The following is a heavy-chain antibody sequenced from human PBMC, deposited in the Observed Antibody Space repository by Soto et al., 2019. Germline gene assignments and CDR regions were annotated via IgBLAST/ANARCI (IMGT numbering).Heavy chain of an antibody. Sequence: ASVKVSCKASGYTFTSYAMHWVRQAPGQRLEWMGWINAGNGNTKYSQKFQGRVTITRDTSASTAYMELSSLRSEDTAVYYCARDIVVVVAAYSEVHWFDPWGQGTLVTVSS. J-gene: IGHJ5*02. CDR2: INAGNGNT. CDR1: GYTFTSYA. D-gene: IGHD2-15*01. V-gene: IGHV1-3*01. CDR3: ARDIVVVVAAYSEVHWFDP.